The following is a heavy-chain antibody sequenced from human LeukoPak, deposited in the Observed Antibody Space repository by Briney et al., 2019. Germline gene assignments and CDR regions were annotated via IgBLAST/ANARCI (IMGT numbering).Heavy chain of an antibody. J-gene: IGHJ4*02. V-gene: IGHV4-59*12. CDR2: ISYSGST. D-gene: IGHD6-19*01. CDR3: ARRGSGWSD. Sequence: SETLSLTCSVSGGSISSYYWNWIRQSPGKGLEWIGSISYSGSTNYNPSLESRVTISVDTSKNQFSLKLTSVTAADTAVYYCARRGSGWSDWGQGTRVTVSS. CDR1: GGSISSYY.